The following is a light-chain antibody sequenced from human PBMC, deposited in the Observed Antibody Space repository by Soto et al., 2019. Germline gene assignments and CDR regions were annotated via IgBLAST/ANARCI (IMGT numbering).Light chain of an antibody. J-gene: IGKJ2*01. CDR3: QHYYRLPPT. V-gene: IGKV3-20*01. CDR2: GAS. Sequence: EIVLTQSPGPLSLSPGERATRSCRASQNIITYLAWYQQKPGQAPRLLIYGASTMATGVPDRLSGSGSGADFTLTITRLEPEAVAVYLCQHYYRLPPTYGQGTKLEV. CDR1: QNIITY.